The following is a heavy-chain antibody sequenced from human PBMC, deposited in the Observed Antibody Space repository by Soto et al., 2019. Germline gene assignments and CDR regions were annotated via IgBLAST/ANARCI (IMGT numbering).Heavy chain of an antibody. V-gene: IGHV3-30-3*01. D-gene: IGHD6-6*01. J-gene: IGHJ4*02. CDR2: MSYDGTEK. CDR3: ARDIPYSSSPTFDY. Sequence: GGSLRLSCAASGFTFINFAMHWVRQAPGKGLEWVAFMSYDGTEKYFEDSVKGRFTISRDNAKKTLFLEMNSLRSEDTAVYYCARDIPYSSSPTFDYWGQGTLVTVSS. CDR1: GFTFINFA.